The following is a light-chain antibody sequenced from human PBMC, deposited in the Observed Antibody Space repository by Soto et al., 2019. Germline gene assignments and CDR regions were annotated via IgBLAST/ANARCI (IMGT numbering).Light chain of an antibody. Sequence: EIVLTQSPGTLSLSPGERATLSCRASQRVSGSYLAWYQQKAGQAPRLLIYGTSSRAPGVPDKFSGSGSETEFTLIISRLAPEDFAVYYCQQYGSSHGFIFGPGTKVDLK. CDR3: QQYGSSHGFI. V-gene: IGKV3-20*01. CDR1: QRVSGSY. CDR2: GTS. J-gene: IGKJ3*01.